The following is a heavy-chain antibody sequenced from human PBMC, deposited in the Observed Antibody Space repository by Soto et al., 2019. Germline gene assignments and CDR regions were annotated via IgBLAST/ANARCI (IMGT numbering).Heavy chain of an antibody. Sequence: QVQLVQSGAEVKKPGSSVKVSCKASGGTFSSYAISWVRQAPGQGLEWMGGIIPIFGTANYAQKFQGRVTITADESTSTAYMELSSLRSEDTAVYYCARWGRYGDYLYFDYWGQGTLVTVSS. CDR2: IIPIFGTA. CDR1: GGTFSSYA. J-gene: IGHJ4*02. V-gene: IGHV1-69*01. CDR3: ARWGRYGDYLYFDY. D-gene: IGHD4-17*01.